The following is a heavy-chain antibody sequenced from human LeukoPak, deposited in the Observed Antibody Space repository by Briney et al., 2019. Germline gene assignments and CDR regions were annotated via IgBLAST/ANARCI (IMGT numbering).Heavy chain of an antibody. CDR3: ARAPSSEPTGYYYYMDV. CDR1: GYTFTGYY. V-gene: IGHV1-2*02. J-gene: IGHJ6*03. D-gene: IGHD2-8*02. Sequence: ASVKVSCKASGYTFTGYYMHWVRQAPGQGLEWMGWINPNSGGTNYAQKFQGRVTMTRDTSISTAYMELSRLRSDDTAVYYCARAPSSEPTGYYYYMDVWGKGATVTVSS. CDR2: INPNSGGT.